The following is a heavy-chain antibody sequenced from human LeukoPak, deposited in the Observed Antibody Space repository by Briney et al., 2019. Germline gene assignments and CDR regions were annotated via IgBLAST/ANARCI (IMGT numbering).Heavy chain of an antibody. J-gene: IGHJ4*02. D-gene: IGHD6-19*01. V-gene: IGHV3-30-3*01. CDR1: GITFSSYA. Sequence: GGSLRLSCAASGITFSSYAMHWVRQAPGKGLEWVAVISYDGSNKYYADSVKGRFTISRDNSKNTLYLQMNSLRAEDTAVYYCARAGYSSGWPGLDDYWGQGTLVTVSS. CDR3: ARAGYSSGWPGLDDY. CDR2: ISYDGSNK.